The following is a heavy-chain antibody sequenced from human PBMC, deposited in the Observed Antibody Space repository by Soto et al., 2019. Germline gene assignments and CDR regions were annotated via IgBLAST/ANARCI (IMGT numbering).Heavy chain of an antibody. CDR1: GYTLSNNYG. D-gene: IGHD4-17*01. J-gene: IGHJ4*02. Sequence: QVQLVQSGAEVKNPGASVKVSCRASGYTLSNNYGISWVRQAPGQGLEWMGWINSYNGVTNNARKFQDRVTLTTDASTTTAYMELRSLRSDDTAIYYCARDLQNYGSLDYWGQGTLVTVSS. CDR2: INSYNGVT. V-gene: IGHV1-18*01. CDR3: ARDLQNYGSLDY.